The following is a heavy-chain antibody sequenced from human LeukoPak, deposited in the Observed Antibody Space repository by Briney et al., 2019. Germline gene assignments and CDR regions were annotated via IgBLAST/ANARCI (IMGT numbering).Heavy chain of an antibody. J-gene: IGHJ5*02. CDR3: AKEGFPLGLFDP. D-gene: IGHD2/OR15-2a*01. CDR2: ISDRGSTT. V-gene: IGHV3-23*01. CDR1: GFSFSSYT. Sequence: GGSLRLSCAASGFSFSSYTMSWVRQAPGKGLEWVSGISDRGSTTYYADSVKGRFTISRDNSKNTLYLQMNSLRAEDTAVYYCAKEGFPLGLFDPWGQGTLVTVS.